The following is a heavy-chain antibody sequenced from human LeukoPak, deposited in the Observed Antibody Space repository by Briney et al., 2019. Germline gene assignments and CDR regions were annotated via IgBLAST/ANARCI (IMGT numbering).Heavy chain of an antibody. Sequence: GGSLRLSCAASGFTFSSYSMNWVRQAPGKGLEWVSAISSSSSYIYYAASVKGRFTISRDNAKNSLYLQMNSLRAEDTAVYYCARVAMERRLDYWGQGTLVTVSS. J-gene: IGHJ4*02. D-gene: IGHD1-1*01. V-gene: IGHV3-21*01. CDR3: ARVAMERRLDY. CDR1: GFTFSSYS. CDR2: ISSSSSYI.